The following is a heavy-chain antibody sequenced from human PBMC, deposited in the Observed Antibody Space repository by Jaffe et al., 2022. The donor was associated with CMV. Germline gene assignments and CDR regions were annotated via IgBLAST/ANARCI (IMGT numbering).Heavy chain of an antibody. J-gene: IGHJ3*02. CDR1: GIDFRIAW. V-gene: IGHV3-15*02. CDR2: LKSAREGGAA. Sequence: EVQLVESGGALVKTGESLRLSCAASGIDFRIAWMSWVRQAPGKGLEWVGRLKSAREGGAADYAAPVKGRFTISRDDSKTTLYLQMNSLNIEDTAIYYCATDLLPNWDDAFDTWGPGTKVTVSS. CDR3: ATDLLPNWDDAFDT. D-gene: IGHD7-27*01.